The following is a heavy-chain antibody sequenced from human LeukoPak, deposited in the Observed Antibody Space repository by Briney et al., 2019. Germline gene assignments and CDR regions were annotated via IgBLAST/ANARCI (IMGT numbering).Heavy chain of an antibody. J-gene: IGHJ6*02. CDR2: ISSSGSTI. CDR1: GFTFSDYY. V-gene: IGHV3-11*04. Sequence: GGSLRLSCAASGFTFSDYYMSWFRQAPGEGGEGVSYISSSGSTIYYPDSVKGRFTLSRDNAKNSLYLQMNSLRAEDTAVYYCARGDTAMVSAGNYYYGMDVWGQGTTVTVSS. CDR3: ARGDTAMVSAGNYYYGMDV. D-gene: IGHD5-18*01.